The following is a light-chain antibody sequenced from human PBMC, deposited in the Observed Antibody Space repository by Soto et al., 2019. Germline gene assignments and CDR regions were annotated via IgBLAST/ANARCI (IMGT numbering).Light chain of an antibody. CDR2: LNSDGSH. V-gene: IGLV4-69*01. J-gene: IGLJ2*01. Sequence: QAVVTQSPSASASLGASVKLTCTLSSGHSSYAIAWHQQQPEKGPRYLMKLNSDGSHSKGDGIPDRFSGSSSGAERYLTISSLQSEDEADYYCQTWGTGIRVFGVRTKL. CDR1: SGHSSYA. CDR3: QTWGTGIRV.